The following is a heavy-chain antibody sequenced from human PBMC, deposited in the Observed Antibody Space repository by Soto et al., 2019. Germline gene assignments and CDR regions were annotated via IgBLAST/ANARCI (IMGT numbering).Heavy chain of an antibody. CDR3: AAGGGLPRYY. CDR2: IYHSGST. J-gene: IGHJ4*02. CDR1: GGSISSYY. Sequence: TSETLSLTCTVSGGSISSYYWSWIRQPPGKGLEWIGYIYHSGSTYYNPSLKSRVTISADRSKNQFSLKLSSVTAADTAVYYCAAGGGLPRYYWGQGTLVTVSS. V-gene: IGHV4-59*04. D-gene: IGHD5-12*01.